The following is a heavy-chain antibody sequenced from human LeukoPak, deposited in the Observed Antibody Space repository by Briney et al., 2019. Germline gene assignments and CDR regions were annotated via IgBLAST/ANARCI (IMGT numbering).Heavy chain of an antibody. CDR1: GGSISSGDYY. Sequence: SQTLSLTCTVSGGSISSGDYYWSWIRQPPGKGLEWIGYTYYSGSTYYNPSLKSRVTISVDTSKNQFSLKLSSVTAADTTVYYCARDPVPGDYYDSSGDYWGQGTLVTVSS. J-gene: IGHJ4*02. CDR3: ARDPVPGDYYDSSGDY. CDR2: TYYSGST. D-gene: IGHD3-22*01. V-gene: IGHV4-30-4*01.